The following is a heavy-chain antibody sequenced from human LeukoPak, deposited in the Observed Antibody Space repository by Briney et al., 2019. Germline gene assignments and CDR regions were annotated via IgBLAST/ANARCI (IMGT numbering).Heavy chain of an antibody. Sequence: GRSLRLSCAASGFTFSSYGMHWVRQAPGKGLEWVAVISYDGSNKYYADSVKGRFTISRDNSKNTLYLQMNSLRAEDTAVYYCAKDQGYSYGPGNYFDYWGQGTLVTVSS. CDR1: GFTFSSYG. J-gene: IGHJ4*02. V-gene: IGHV3-30*18. D-gene: IGHD5-18*01. CDR3: AKDQGYSYGPGNYFDY. CDR2: ISYDGSNK.